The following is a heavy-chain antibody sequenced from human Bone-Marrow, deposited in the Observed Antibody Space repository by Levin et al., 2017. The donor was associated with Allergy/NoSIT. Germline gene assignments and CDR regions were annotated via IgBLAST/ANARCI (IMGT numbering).Heavy chain of an antibody. D-gene: IGHD3-3*01. CDR1: GFTFSSYG. CDR3: AKDPPDGDALGPGGMDV. J-gene: IGHJ6*02. V-gene: IGHV3-30*18. Sequence: SCAASGFTFSSYGMHWVRQAPGKGLEWVAVISYDGSNKYYADSVKGRFTISRDNSKNTLYLQMNSLRAEDTAVYYCAKDPPDGDALGPGGMDVWGQGTTVTVSS. CDR2: ISYDGSNK.